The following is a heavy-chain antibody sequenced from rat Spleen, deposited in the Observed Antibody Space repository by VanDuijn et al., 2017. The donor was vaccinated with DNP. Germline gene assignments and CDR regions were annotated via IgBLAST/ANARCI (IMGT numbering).Heavy chain of an antibody. D-gene: IGHD1-11*01. Sequence: EVQLVESGGGLVQPGRSMKLSCAASGFTFSNYGMAWVRQAPKKGLEWVAYISYDGGSTYYRDSVKGRFTISRDNAKSTLYLQMDSLRSEDTATYYCARGGYNFDYWGQGVMVTVSS. CDR1: GFTFSNYG. V-gene: IGHV5-25*01. J-gene: IGHJ2*01. CDR2: ISYDGGST. CDR3: ARGGYNFDY.